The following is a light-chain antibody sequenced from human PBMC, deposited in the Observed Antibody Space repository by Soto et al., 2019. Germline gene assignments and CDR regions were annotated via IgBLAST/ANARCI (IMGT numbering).Light chain of an antibody. CDR2: EVT. CDR1: SSDVGGYNY. Sequence: QSALTQPASVSGSPGQSITISCTGTSSDVGGYNYVSWYQQHSGKAPKLMIYEVTNRPAGVSKRFSGSKSGNTAPPTISGLQAEDEAEYYCSSYTRTKTLLFGGGTKVTVL. J-gene: IGLJ2*01. CDR3: SSYTRTKTLL. V-gene: IGLV2-14*01.